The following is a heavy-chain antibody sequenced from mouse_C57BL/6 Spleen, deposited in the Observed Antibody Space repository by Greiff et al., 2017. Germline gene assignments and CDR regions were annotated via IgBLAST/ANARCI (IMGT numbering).Heavy chain of an antibody. Sequence: VQLVESGPGLVQPSQSLSITCTVSGFSLTSYGVHWVRQSPGKGLEWLGVIWSGGSTDYNAAFISRLSISKDNSKSQVFFKMNSLQADDTAIYYCARKDPLGYYFDYWGQGTTLTVSS. V-gene: IGHV2-2*01. D-gene: IGHD6-1*01. CDR1: GFSLTSYG. CDR3: ARKDPLGYYFDY. CDR2: IWSGGST. J-gene: IGHJ2*01.